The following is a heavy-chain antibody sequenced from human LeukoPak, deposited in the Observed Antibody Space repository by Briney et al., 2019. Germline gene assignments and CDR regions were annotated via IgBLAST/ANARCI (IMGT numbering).Heavy chain of an antibody. J-gene: IGHJ5*02. V-gene: IGHV1-2*02. D-gene: IGHD4-17*01. CDR1: GHTFTGYY. Sequence: GASVKVSCKASGHTFTGYYMHWVRQAPGQGLEWMGWINANSGGTNYAQKFQGRVTMTRDTSISTAYMELSRLRSDDTAVYYCARIRTTVTIGWFDPWGQGTLVTVSS. CDR2: INANSGGT. CDR3: ARIRTTVTIGWFDP.